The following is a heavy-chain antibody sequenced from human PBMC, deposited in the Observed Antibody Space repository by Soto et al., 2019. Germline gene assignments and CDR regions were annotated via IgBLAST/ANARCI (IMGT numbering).Heavy chain of an antibody. J-gene: IGHJ4*02. V-gene: IGHV3-33*01. CDR3: ARGYLGDSSSWYGHFDY. Sequence: QVQLVESGGGVVQPGRSLRLSCVASGFTFSSYGMHWVRQAPGRGLEWVAIRWYDGSYKYYADSVKGRFTISRDNSKNTLYLQMNRLRVEDTAVYYCARGYLGDSSSWYGHFDYWGQGTLVTVSS. D-gene: IGHD6-13*01. CDR1: GFTFSSYG. CDR2: RWYDGSYK.